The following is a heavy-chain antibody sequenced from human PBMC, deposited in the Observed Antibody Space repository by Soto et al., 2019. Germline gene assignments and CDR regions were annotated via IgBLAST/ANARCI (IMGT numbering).Heavy chain of an antibody. V-gene: IGHV1-69*13. Sequence: ASVKVSCKASGGTFSSYAISWVRQAPGQGLEWMGGIIPIFGTANYAQKFQGGVTITADESTSTAYMELSSLRSEDTAVYYCARDGGYASFDYWGQGTLVTVSS. CDR2: IIPIFGTA. CDR1: GGTFSSYA. CDR3: ARDGGYASFDY. J-gene: IGHJ4*02. D-gene: IGHD5-12*01.